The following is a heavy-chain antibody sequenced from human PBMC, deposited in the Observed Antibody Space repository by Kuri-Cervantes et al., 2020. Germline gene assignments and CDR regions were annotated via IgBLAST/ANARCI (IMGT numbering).Heavy chain of an antibody. D-gene: IGHD3-22*01. Sequence: ASVKVSCKASAYTFTGYDVRWVRQAPGQGLEWMGIINPNSGSTNYAQKFQGRVTMARDTSMSTVYMELSRLRSEDAAVYYCARDPYGSSGRLTPPGADWGQGTLVTVSS. J-gene: IGHJ4*02. CDR1: AYTFTGYD. V-gene: IGHV1-46*01. CDR3: ARDPYGSSGRLTPPGAD. CDR2: INPNSGST.